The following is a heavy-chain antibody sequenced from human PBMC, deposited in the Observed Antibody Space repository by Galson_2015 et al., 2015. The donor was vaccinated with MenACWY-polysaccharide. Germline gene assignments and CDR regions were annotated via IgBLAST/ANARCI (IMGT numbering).Heavy chain of an antibody. V-gene: IGHV4-31*03. Sequence: TLSLTCTVSRGSITTGGYYWTWVRRHPGKGLEWMGYIHDSGSTYYNPSLKSRLTISPDTSKHQFYLDLSSVTAADTAVYYCARGVYCGGACYSGIDSWGQGTLVTVSS. CDR2: IHDSGST. CDR3: ARGVYCGGACYSGIDS. CDR1: RGSITTGGYY. D-gene: IGHD2-21*02. J-gene: IGHJ4*02.